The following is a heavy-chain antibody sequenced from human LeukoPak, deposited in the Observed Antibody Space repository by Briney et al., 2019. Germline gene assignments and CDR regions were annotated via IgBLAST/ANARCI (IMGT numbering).Heavy chain of an antibody. CDR3: ARDLYGVNPFDY. D-gene: IGHD4-17*01. Sequence: ETLSLTCTVSGGSISSYYMSWVRQPPGKGLEWVSVIYSGGSTYYADSVKGRFTISRHDSRDTLYLQMNSLRVEDTAVYYCARDLYGVNPFDYRGQGTLVTVSS. CDR2: IYSGGST. CDR1: GGSISSYY. J-gene: IGHJ4*02. V-gene: IGHV3-53*04.